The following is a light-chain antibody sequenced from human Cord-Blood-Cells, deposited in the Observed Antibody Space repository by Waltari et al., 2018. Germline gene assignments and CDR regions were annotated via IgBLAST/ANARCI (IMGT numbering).Light chain of an antibody. J-gene: IGLJ1*01. V-gene: IGLV2-14*01. CDR2: DAS. CDR3: SSYTSSSTYV. Sequence: QSALTQPASVSGSPGQSITISCPGTSSDVGGYNYVSWYQQHPGKAPKLMIYDASKRPSGVSNRFSGSKSGNTASLTISGLQAEDEADYYCSSYTSSSTYVFGTGTKVTVL. CDR1: SSDVGGYNY.